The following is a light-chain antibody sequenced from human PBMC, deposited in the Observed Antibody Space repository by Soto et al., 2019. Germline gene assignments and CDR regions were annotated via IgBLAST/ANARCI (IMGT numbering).Light chain of an antibody. CDR2: DAS. CDR3: QQRNNWPLT. Sequence: EIVLTQSPATLSLSPGERATLSCRASQSVSSYLVWYQQKPGQAPRLLIYDASNRATGIPVRFSGSGSGTDFTLTISSLEPEDSAVYYCQQRNNWPLTFGGGTKVEIK. V-gene: IGKV3-11*01. CDR1: QSVSSY. J-gene: IGKJ4*01.